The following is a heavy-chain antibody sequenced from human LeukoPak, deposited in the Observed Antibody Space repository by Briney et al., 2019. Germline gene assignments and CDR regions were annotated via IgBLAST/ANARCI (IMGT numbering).Heavy chain of an antibody. D-gene: IGHD5-12*01. J-gene: IGHJ3*02. CDR1: GGSISSYS. CDR2: IYYSGST. V-gene: IGHV4-59*08. Sequence: SETLSLTCTVSGGSISSYSWSWIRQPPGKGLEWIGSIYYSGSTNYDPSLKSRVTMSVDTSKNQFSLKLSSVTAADTAVYYCARHGGESIVAMILHAFDIWGQGTMVTVSS. CDR3: ARHGGESIVAMILHAFDI.